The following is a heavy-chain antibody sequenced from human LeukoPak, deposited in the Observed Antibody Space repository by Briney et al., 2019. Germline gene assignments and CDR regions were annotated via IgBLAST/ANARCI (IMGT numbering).Heavy chain of an antibody. CDR2: IYYSGST. CDR1: GGSISSYY. Sequence: PSETLSLTCTVSGGSISSYYWSWLRQPPGKGLEWLGYIYYSGSTNYNPSLKSRVTISVDTSKNQFSLKLSSVTAADTAVYYCARGSRGMVATEIDYWGQGTLVTVSS. V-gene: IGHV4-59*01. D-gene: IGHD5-12*01. CDR3: ARGSRGMVATEIDY. J-gene: IGHJ4*02.